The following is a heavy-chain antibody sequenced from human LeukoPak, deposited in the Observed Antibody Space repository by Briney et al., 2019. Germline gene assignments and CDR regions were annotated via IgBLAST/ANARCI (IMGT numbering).Heavy chain of an antibody. Sequence: SETLSLTCTVSGGSISSSSYYWGWIRQPPGKGLEWIGSIYYSGSTYYNPSLKSRVTISVDTSKNQFSLKLSSVTAADTAVYYCARLGCSGGSCYVNWFDPWGQGTLVTVSS. CDR3: ARLGCSGGSCYVNWFDP. V-gene: IGHV4-39*07. J-gene: IGHJ5*02. D-gene: IGHD2-15*01. CDR1: GGSISSSSYY. CDR2: IYYSGST.